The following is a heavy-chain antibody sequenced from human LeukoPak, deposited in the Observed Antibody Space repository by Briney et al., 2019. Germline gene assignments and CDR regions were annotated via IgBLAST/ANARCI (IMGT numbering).Heavy chain of an antibody. CDR2: IIPIYGTA. CDR3: ARDGAGYSSSWYVY. CDR1: GGTFSSYA. J-gene: IGHJ4*02. V-gene: IGHV1-69*06. D-gene: IGHD6-13*01. Sequence: GASVKVSCKASGGTFSSYAISWVRQAPGQGLEWMGGIIPIYGTANYAQKFQGRVTITADKSTSTAYMELSSLRSEDTAVYYCARDGAGYSSSWYVYWGQGTLVTVSS.